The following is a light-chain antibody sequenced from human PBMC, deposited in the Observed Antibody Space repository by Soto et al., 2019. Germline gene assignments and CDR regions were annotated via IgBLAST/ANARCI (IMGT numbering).Light chain of an antibody. CDR3: QQRSNWQT. CDR1: QSVSNF. J-gene: IGKJ1*01. V-gene: IGKV3-11*01. Sequence: EIVLTQSPATLSLSPGERATLSCRASQSVSNFLAWYQQKPGQAPRLLIYEASNRATGIPARFSGSGSGTDFTLTISRLEPEDFAVYFCQQRSNWQTFGQGTKVEIK. CDR2: EAS.